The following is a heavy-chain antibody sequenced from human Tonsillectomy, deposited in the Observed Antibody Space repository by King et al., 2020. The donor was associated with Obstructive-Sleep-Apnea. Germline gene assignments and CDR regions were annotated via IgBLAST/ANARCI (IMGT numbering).Heavy chain of an antibody. Sequence: VQLQESGPGLVKPSETLSLTCTVSGYSISSGYYWGWIRQPPGKGLEWIGSIYHSGSTYYNPSLKSRVTISVDTSKNQFSLKLSSVTAADTAVYYCAREPRITMIVVVTDGYFDLWGRGTLVTVSS. V-gene: IGHV4-38-2*02. CDR2: IYHSGST. CDR3: AREPRITMIVVVTDGYFDL. CDR1: GYSISSGYY. D-gene: IGHD3-22*01. J-gene: IGHJ2*01.